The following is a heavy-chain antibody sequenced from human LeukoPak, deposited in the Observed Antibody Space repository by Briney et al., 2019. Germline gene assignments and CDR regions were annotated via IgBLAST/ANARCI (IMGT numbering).Heavy chain of an antibody. V-gene: IGHV1-69*05. Sequence: SVKVSCKASGGTFSSYAISWVRQAPGQGLQWMGGIIPIFGTANYAQKFQGRVTITTDESTSTAYMELSSLRSEDTAVYYCARDRGYGWGVFDYWGQGTLVTVSS. D-gene: IGHD5-12*01. CDR2: IIPIFGTA. CDR3: ARDRGYGWGVFDY. J-gene: IGHJ4*02. CDR1: GGTFSSYA.